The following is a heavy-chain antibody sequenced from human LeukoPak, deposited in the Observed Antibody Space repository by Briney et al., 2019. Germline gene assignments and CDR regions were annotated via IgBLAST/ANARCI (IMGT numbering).Heavy chain of an antibody. J-gene: IGHJ3*02. V-gene: IGHV4-59*08. D-gene: IGHD5-18*01. CDR3: ARPGAGSGRYGAFDI. CDR2: IYYTGST. Sequence: PLETLSLTCTVSGGSNYWSWIRQPPGKGLEWIGFIYYTGSTNYNPSLQSRVTISLDTSKNQFSLKLRSVTAADTAVYYCARPGAGSGRYGAFDIWGQGTMVAVSS. CDR1: GGSNY.